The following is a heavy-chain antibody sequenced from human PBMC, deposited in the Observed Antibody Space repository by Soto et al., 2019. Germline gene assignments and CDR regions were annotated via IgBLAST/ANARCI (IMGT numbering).Heavy chain of an antibody. CDR2: IYHSGST. CDR3: ARAHYGDYGYGMDV. Sequence: SETLSLTCAVAGGSIRSGGYSWSWIRQPPGKGLEWIGYIYHSGSTYYNPSLKSRVTISVDRSKNQFSLKLSSVTAADTAVYYCARAHYGDYGYGMDVWGQGTTVTVSS. V-gene: IGHV4-30-2*01. J-gene: IGHJ6*02. CDR1: GGSIRSGGYS. D-gene: IGHD4-17*01.